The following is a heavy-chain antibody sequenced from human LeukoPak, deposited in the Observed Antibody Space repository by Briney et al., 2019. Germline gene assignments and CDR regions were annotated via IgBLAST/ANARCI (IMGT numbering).Heavy chain of an antibody. D-gene: IGHD3-22*01. J-gene: IGHJ4*02. CDR3: ARGLQGFYYYDGSGVPLGY. CDR2: IYHSGST. V-gene: IGHV4-4*02. CDR1: GGSISSSNW. Sequence: PSGTLSLTCAVSGGSISSSNWWSWVRQPPGKGLEWIGEIYHSGSTNYNPSLKSRVTISVDTSKNQFSLKLSSVTAADTAVYYCARGLQGFYYYDGSGVPLGYWGQGTLVTVSS.